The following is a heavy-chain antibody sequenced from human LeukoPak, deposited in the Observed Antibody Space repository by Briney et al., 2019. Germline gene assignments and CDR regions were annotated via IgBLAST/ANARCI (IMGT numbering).Heavy chain of an antibody. D-gene: IGHD6-13*01. V-gene: IGHV3-30*04. CDR2: LSYDGSDK. Sequence: PGGSLRLSCAASRFIFSSYAMHWVRQAPGKGLEWVAVLSYDGSDKYYADSVKGRFTISRDNSRNTLYLQMNSLRTEDTAMYYCARGGSSWDFAFDFWGQGTMVTVSS. CDR3: ARGGSSWDFAFDF. J-gene: IGHJ3*01. CDR1: RFIFSSYA.